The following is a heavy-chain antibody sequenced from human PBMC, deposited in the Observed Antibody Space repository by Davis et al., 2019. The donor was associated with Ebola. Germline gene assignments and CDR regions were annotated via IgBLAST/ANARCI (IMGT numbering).Heavy chain of an antibody. CDR2: IYPDDSET. D-gene: IGHD5-18*01. Sequence: GESLKISCQGSAYNFPTYWIAWVRQLPGRSLEWMGLIYPDDSETRYNTSFQGQITISADKSLSTAFLQWTSLKASDSATYYCARVHTDMVTDYWGQGTLVTVSS. V-gene: IGHV5-51*06. CDR3: ARVHTDMVTDY. J-gene: IGHJ4*02. CDR1: AYNFPTYW.